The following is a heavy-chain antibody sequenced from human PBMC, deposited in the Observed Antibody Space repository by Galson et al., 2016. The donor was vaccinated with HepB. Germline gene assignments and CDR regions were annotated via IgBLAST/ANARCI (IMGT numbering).Heavy chain of an antibody. Sequence: SLRLSCAASGFIFSSYSMNWVRQAPGKGLGWLSYISSSSNTIKYADSVKGRFTISRDNARNSLSLQMNSLSAEDTAVYYCARGGIGGFPYYYYYGMDVWGKGTTVTGSS. CDR3: ARGGIGGFPYYYYYGMDV. D-gene: IGHD6-13*01. CDR2: ISSSSNTI. V-gene: IGHV3-48*04. J-gene: IGHJ6*04. CDR1: GFIFSSYS.